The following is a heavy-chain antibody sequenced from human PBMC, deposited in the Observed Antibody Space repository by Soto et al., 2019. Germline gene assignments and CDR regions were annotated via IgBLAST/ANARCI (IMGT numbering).Heavy chain of an antibody. CDR3: TTDDPINRN. Sequence: GGSLRLSCVASGFTFSNAWMSWVRQAPGKGLEWVGRIKSKSDGETTDYAAPVKGRFTVSREDSRNTMYLQMNSLKSEDTAMYYCTTDDPINRNWGQGTLVTVSS. CDR1: GFTFSNAW. V-gene: IGHV3-15*01. CDR2: IKSKSDGETT. J-gene: IGHJ4*02.